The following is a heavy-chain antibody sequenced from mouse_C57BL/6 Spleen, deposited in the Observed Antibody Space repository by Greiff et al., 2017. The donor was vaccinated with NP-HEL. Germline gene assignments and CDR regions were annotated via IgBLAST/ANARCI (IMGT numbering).Heavy chain of an antibody. CDR3: ASSELHYYAMDY. V-gene: IGHV1-4*01. J-gene: IGHJ4*01. CDR1: GYTFTSYT. CDR2: INPSSGYT. Sequence: QVQLKQSGAELARPGASVKMSCKASGYTFTSYTMHWVKQRPGQGLEWIGYINPSSGYTKYNQKFKDKATLTADKSSSTAYMQLSSLTSEDSAVYYCASSELHYYAMDYWGQGTSVTVSS. D-gene: IGHD3-2*02.